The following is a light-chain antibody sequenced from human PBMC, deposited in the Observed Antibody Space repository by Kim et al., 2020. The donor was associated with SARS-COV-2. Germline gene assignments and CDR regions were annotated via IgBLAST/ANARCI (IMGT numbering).Light chain of an antibody. CDR2: ETS. CDR1: QSIGIW. Sequence: SESIGARVTITCRASQSIGIWLAWYQQKPGKAPKLLIYETSSLESGVPSRFSGSGSGTEFTLTISSLQPDDFATYYCQEYSIYPYIFGQGTKLEIK. V-gene: IGKV1-5*03. J-gene: IGKJ2*01. CDR3: QEYSIYPYI.